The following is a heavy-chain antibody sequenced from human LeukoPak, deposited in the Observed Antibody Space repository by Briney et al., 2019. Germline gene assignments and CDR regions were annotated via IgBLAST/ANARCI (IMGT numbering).Heavy chain of an antibody. CDR3: TRHSPSYYYDSSGYYRIAEYFQH. Sequence: PGGSPKLSCAASGFTFSGSAMHWVRQASGKGLEWVGRIRSKANSYATAYAASVKGRFTISRDDSKNTAYLQMNSLKTEDTAVYYCTRHSPSYYYDSSGYYRIAEYFQHWGQGTLVTVSS. J-gene: IGHJ1*01. D-gene: IGHD3-22*01. CDR1: GFTFSGSA. CDR2: IRSKANSYAT. V-gene: IGHV3-73*01.